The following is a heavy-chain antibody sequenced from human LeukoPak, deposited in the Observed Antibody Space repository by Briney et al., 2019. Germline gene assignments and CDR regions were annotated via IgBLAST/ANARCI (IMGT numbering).Heavy chain of an antibody. CDR1: GGSISSYY. Sequence: SETLSLTCTVSGGSISSYYWSWIRQPPGKGLEWIGYIYYTGGTLYNPSLKSRVTISVDTSRNQFSLRLSSVTAADTAVYYCARDRGYNYPDAFDIWGQGTMVTVSS. CDR3: ARDRGYNYPDAFDI. J-gene: IGHJ3*02. V-gene: IGHV4-59*01. D-gene: IGHD5-18*01. CDR2: IYYTGGT.